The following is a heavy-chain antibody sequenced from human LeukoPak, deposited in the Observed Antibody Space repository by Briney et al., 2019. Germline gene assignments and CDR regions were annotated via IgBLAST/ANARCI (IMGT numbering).Heavy chain of an antibody. CDR1: GDSISPYY. CDR3: ARIPSRISWFDP. CDR2: IYYSGST. Sequence: SETLSLTCAVSGDSISPYYWGWIRQPPGKGLEWIGSIYYSGSTYYNPSLKSRVTISVDTSKNQFSLKLSSVTAADTAVYYCARIPSRISWFDPWGQGTLVTVSS. J-gene: IGHJ5*02. D-gene: IGHD1-14*01. V-gene: IGHV4-39*01.